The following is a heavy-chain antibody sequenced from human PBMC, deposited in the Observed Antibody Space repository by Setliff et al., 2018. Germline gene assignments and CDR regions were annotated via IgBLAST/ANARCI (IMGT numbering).Heavy chain of an antibody. J-gene: IGHJ4*02. V-gene: IGHV3-23*03. CDR2: IYSGDRNT. CDR1: GITFINAW. CDR3: AKPQVELRWGFES. Sequence: GGSLRLSCSVSGITFINAWMSWVRQAPGKGLEWVSTIYSGDRNTFYTDSVKGRFTIFRDGSKNTLFLHMTSLRAEDTAVYYCAKPQVELRWGFESWGQGTPVTVSS. D-gene: IGHD1-7*01.